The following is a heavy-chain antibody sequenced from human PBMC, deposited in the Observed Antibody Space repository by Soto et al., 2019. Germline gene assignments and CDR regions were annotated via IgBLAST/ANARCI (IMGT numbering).Heavy chain of an antibody. CDR3: ATAYVYDFENSNYYRDAFDI. Sequence: AESLKISCKASGYSFSFYWIGWVRQMPGKGLEWMAIMYPDDSDIRYSPSFEAHVTISADKSTSTASLQWSSLKASDTAMYYCATAYVYDFENSNYYRDAFDIWGQGTLVTVSS. D-gene: IGHD3-22*01. CDR2: MYPDDSDI. V-gene: IGHV5-51*01. CDR1: GYSFSFYW. J-gene: IGHJ3*02.